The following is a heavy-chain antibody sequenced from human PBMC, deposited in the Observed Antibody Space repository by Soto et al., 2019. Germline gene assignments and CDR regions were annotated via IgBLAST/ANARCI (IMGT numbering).Heavy chain of an antibody. CDR3: ARDLGYSYGWDNDY. Sequence: QVQLVESGGGVVQPGRSLRLSCAASGFTFRSYGMHWVRQAPGKGLEWVAAIWYDGTNKYYADSVKGRFTISRDNSKNALYLQMNSLRAEDTAVYYCARDLGYSYGWDNDYWGQGTLVTVSS. J-gene: IGHJ4*02. V-gene: IGHV3-33*01. CDR1: GFTFRSYG. CDR2: IWYDGTNK. D-gene: IGHD5-18*01.